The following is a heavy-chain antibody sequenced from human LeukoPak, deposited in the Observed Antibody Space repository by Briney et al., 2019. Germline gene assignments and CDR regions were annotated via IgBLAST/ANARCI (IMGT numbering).Heavy chain of an antibody. D-gene: IGHD4-17*01. CDR1: GYTFTSYA. V-gene: IGHV1-3*01. Sequence: ASVRVSCTASGYTFTSYAMHWVRQAPGQRLEWMGWINAGNGNTKYSQKFQGRVTITRDTSASTAYMELSSLRSEDTAVYYCASGPTTVTNPYYYGMDVWGQGTTVTVSS. CDR3: ASGPTTVTNPYYYGMDV. CDR2: INAGNGNT. J-gene: IGHJ6*02.